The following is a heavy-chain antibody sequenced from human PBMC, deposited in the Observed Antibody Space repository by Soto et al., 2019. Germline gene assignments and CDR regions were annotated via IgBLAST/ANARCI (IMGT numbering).Heavy chain of an antibody. Sequence: PGGSLRLSCAASGFTFSSYSMNWVRQAPGKGLEWVSSISSSSSSIYYADSVKGRFTISRDNSKNTLYLQMNSLRAEDTAVYYCAKQTWGYAYYFDYWGQGTLVTVSS. CDR2: ISSSSSSI. J-gene: IGHJ4*02. CDR3: AKQTWGYAYYFDY. CDR1: GFTFSSYS. D-gene: IGHD5-18*01. V-gene: IGHV3-21*01.